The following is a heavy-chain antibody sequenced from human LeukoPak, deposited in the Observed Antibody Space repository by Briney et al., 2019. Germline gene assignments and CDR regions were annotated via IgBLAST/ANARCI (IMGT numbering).Heavy chain of an antibody. CDR2: IYSGGST. J-gene: IGHJ6*02. D-gene: IGHD6-13*01. V-gene: IGHV3-66*01. CDR1: GFTVSSNY. Sequence: GGSLRLSCAASGFTVSSNYMSWVRQAPGKGLEWVSVIYSGGSTYYADSVKGRFTISRDNSKNTLYLQMNSLRAEDTAVYYCARASGSSWYPYYYYGMDVWGQGTTVTVSS. CDR3: ARASGSSWYPYYYYGMDV.